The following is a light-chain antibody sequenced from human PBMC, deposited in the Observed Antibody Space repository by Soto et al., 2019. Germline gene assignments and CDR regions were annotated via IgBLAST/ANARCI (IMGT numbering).Light chain of an antibody. J-gene: IGKJ4*01. Sequence: EIVLTQSPGTLSLSPGERATLSCRASQSVSSSYLAWYQQKPGQAPRLLIYGASSRATGIPDRFSGSGSGTDFTLTIRRLEPEDFAVYYCQQYGSSPLAFGGGNKGQIK. CDR1: QSVSSSY. V-gene: IGKV3-20*01. CDR2: GAS. CDR3: QQYGSSPLA.